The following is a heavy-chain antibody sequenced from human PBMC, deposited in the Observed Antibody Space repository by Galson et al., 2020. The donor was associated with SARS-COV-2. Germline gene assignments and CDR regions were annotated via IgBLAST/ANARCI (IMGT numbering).Heavy chain of an antibody. Sequence: TGGSLRLSCAASGFTFSSYGMHWVRQAPGKGLEWVAVIWYDGSNKYYADSVKGRFTISRDNSKNTLYLQMNSLRAEDTAVYYCARELDVTDPPFYYYGMDVWGQGTTVTVSS. CDR1: GFTFSSYG. CDR3: ARELDVTDPPFYYYGMDV. V-gene: IGHV3-33*01. CDR2: IWYDGSNK. J-gene: IGHJ6*02. D-gene: IGHD3-3*01.